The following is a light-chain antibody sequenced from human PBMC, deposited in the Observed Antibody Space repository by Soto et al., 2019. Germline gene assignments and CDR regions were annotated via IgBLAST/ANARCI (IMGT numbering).Light chain of an antibody. J-gene: IGKJ4*01. Sequence: EMVLTQSPGTLSLSPGERATLSCRASQSVANNYLAWYQQKPGQAPRFLIYDASSRATGIPDRFSGSGSGTDFTLTISRLEPEDFALYYCEQYGSTPLTFGGGTKVEIK. V-gene: IGKV3-20*01. CDR3: EQYGSTPLT. CDR2: DAS. CDR1: QSVANNY.